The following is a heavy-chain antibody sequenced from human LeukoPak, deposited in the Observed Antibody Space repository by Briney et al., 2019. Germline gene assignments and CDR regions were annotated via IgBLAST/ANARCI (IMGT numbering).Heavy chain of an antibody. J-gene: IGHJ4*02. V-gene: IGHV1-18*01. Sequence: ASVKVSCKASGYTFTSYGISWVRQAPGQGLEWMGWISAYNGNTNYAQKLQGRVTMTTDTSTSTAYMELRSLRSDDTAVYYCARDFSSSGWYYFDYWGQGTLVTVSS. CDR3: ARDFSSSGWYYFDY. CDR1: GYTFTSYG. D-gene: IGHD6-19*01. CDR2: ISAYNGNT.